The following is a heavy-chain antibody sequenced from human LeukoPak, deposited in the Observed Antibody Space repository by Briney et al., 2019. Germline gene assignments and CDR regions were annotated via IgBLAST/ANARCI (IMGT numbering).Heavy chain of an antibody. CDR1: GGSFSGYY. CDR3: ARLRTPYSSYNWFDP. D-gene: IGHD6-6*01. Sequence: SETLSLTCAVYGGSFSGYYWSWIRQPPGKGLEWIGEINHSGSTNYNPSLKSRVTISVDTSKNQFSLKLSSVTAADTAVYYCARLRTPYSSYNWFDPWGQGTLVTVSS. CDR2: INHSGST. V-gene: IGHV4-34*01. J-gene: IGHJ5*02.